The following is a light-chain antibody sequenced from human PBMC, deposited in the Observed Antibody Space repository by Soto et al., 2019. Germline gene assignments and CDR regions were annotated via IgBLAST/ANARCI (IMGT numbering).Light chain of an antibody. Sequence: EIVMTQSPATLSVSPGERATLSCRASQSVNSHFAWYQQKPGQAPRLLIYGASSRAAGIPARFSGSGSGTEFTLTISSLQSEDFAVYYCQQYNNWPLTFGQGTKVEIK. V-gene: IGKV3-15*01. CDR2: GAS. CDR1: QSVNSH. J-gene: IGKJ1*01. CDR3: QQYNNWPLT.